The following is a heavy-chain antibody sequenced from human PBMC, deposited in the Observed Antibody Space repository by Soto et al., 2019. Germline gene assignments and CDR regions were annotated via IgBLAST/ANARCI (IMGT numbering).Heavy chain of an antibody. J-gene: IGHJ6*03. Sequence: GASVKVSCKASGYTFTSYDINWVRQAPGQGLEWMGWISAYNGNTNYAQKLQGRVTMTTDTSTSTAYMELRSLRSDDTAVYYCARDFTYDFWSGYSYHYYYYYMDVWGKGTTVTVSS. CDR1: GYTFTSYD. D-gene: IGHD3-3*01. CDR2: ISAYNGNT. CDR3: ARDFTYDFWSGYSYHYYYYYMDV. V-gene: IGHV1-18*01.